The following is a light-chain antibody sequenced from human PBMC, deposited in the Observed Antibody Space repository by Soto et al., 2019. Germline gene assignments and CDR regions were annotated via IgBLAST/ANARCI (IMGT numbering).Light chain of an antibody. CDR2: GAS. CDR3: QQYENSPIT. V-gene: IGKV3-20*01. CDR1: QSLSSNF. Sequence: EIVLTQSPSILSLSPGERASLSCGASQSLSSNFLAWYQQKPGQAPRLLIYGASSRATGIPDRFSGTGSETDFTLTINRLEPEDFAVYYCQQYENSPITFGQGTDWRI. J-gene: IGKJ5*01.